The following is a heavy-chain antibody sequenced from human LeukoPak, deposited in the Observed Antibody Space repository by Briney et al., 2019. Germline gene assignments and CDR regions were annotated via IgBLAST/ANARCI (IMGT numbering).Heavy chain of an antibody. V-gene: IGHV3-23*01. CDR1: GFSFSTYE. CDR2: ISSSHDST. J-gene: IGHJ4*02. Sequence: GGSLRLSCGASGFSFSTYEMNWVRQAPGKGLEWVSSISSSHDSTYTADSVKGRFTISRDNSKDTLYLQMNSLRAEDTAVYYCAKVPYDISDYCYSYYFDYWGQGTLVTVSS. D-gene: IGHD3-22*01. CDR3: AKVPYDISDYCYSYYFDY.